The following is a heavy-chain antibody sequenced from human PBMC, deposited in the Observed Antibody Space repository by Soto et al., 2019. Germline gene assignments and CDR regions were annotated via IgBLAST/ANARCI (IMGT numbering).Heavy chain of an antibody. CDR2: IWYDGSNK. Sequence: QVQLVESGGGVVQPGRSLRLSCAASGFTFSSYGMHWVRQAPGKGLEWVAVIWYDGSNKYYADSVKGRFTISRDNSKNTLYLQMNSLRAEDTAVYYCARARYCSSTSCPIFDYWGQGTLVTVSS. D-gene: IGHD2-2*01. J-gene: IGHJ4*02. V-gene: IGHV3-33*01. CDR3: ARARYCSSTSCPIFDY. CDR1: GFTFSSYG.